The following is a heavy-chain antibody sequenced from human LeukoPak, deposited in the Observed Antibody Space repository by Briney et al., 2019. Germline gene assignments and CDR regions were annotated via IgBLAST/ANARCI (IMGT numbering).Heavy chain of an antibody. V-gene: IGHV1-69*05. D-gene: IGHD2-15*01. CDR1: GGTFSSYA. CDR2: IIPIFGTA. Sequence: ASVKVSCKASGGTFSSYAISWVRQAPGQGLEWMGGIIPIFGTANYAQKFQGRVTMTRDTSLSTAYMELSGLRSDDTAVYYCARGVVAATFYYYMDVWDKGTTVTVSS. CDR3: ARGVVAATFYYYMDV. J-gene: IGHJ6*03.